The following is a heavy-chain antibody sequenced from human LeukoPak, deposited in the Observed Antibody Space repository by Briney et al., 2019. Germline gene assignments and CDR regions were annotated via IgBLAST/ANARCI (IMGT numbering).Heavy chain of an antibody. V-gene: IGHV1-18*01. CDR2: ITAGNGNT. CDR1: GYNFNSYG. D-gene: IGHD5-18*01. CDR3: ARDLARGYSYGYNAFDI. Sequence: ASVKVSCKASGYNFNSYGIGWVRQAPRQGLEWMGWITAGNGNTNYAQKGQGRVTMTTDTSTSTAYMELRSLRSDDTAVYFCARDLARGYSYGYNAFDIWGQGTMVTVSS. J-gene: IGHJ3*02.